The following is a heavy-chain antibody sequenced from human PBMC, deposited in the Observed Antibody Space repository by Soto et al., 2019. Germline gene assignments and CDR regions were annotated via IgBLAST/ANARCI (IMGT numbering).Heavy chain of an antibody. V-gene: IGHV4-59*01. CDR2: IYYSGST. Sequence: SETLSLTCTVSGGSISSYYWSWIRQPPGKGLEWIGYIYYSGSTNYNPSLKSRVTISVDTSKNQFSLKLSSVTAAGTAVYYCARGRILWFGELSEGNWFDPWGQGTLVTVSS. J-gene: IGHJ5*02. CDR1: GGSISSYY. D-gene: IGHD3-10*01. CDR3: ARGRILWFGELSEGNWFDP.